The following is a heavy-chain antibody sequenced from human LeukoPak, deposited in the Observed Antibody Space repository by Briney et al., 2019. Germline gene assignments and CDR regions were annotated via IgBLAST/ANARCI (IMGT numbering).Heavy chain of an antibody. CDR2: ISGSGGST. J-gene: IGHJ4*02. V-gene: IGHV3-23*01. CDR3: LRDHYDILTGYYGLYYFDY. CDR1: GFTFSSYA. Sequence: GGSLRLSCAASGFTFSSYAMSWVRQAPGKGLEWVSAISGSGGSTYYADSMKGRFTISRDNSKNTLYLQMNSLRAEDTAVYYCLRDHYDILTGYYGLYYFDYWGQGTLVTVSS. D-gene: IGHD3-9*01.